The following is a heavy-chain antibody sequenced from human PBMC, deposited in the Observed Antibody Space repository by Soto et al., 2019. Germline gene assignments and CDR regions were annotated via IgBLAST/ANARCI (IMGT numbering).Heavy chain of an antibody. Sequence: QVQLVESGGGVVQPGRSLRLSCAASGFTFSSYAMHWVRQAPGKGLEWVAVISYDGRNKYYADSVKGRFTISRDNSKNSLYLQMNSLRAEDTAVYYCERLFRPDATAPGWFDPWGQGTLVTVSS. CDR1: GFTFSSYA. CDR3: ERLFRPDATAPGWFDP. CDR2: ISYDGRNK. V-gene: IGHV3-30-3*01. J-gene: IGHJ5*02. D-gene: IGHD2-2*01.